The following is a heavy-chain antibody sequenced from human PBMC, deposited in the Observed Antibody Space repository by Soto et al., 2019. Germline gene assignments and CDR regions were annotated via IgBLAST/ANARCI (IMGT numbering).Heavy chain of an antibody. D-gene: IGHD4-17*01. V-gene: IGHV4-31*03. J-gene: IGHJ4*02. CDR2: IYYSGST. CDR1: GGSISSGGYY. Sequence: SETLSLTCTVSGGSISSGGYYWSWIRQHPGKGLEWIGYIYYSGSTNYNPSLKSRVTISVDTSKNQFSLKLSSVTAADTAVYYCARGATVVTLGVGGFDYWGQGTLVTVSS. CDR3: ARGATVVTLGVGGFDY.